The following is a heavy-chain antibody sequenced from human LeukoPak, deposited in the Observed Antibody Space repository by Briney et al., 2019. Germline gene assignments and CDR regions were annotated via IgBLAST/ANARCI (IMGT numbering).Heavy chain of an antibody. CDR2: SSHTGDIT. J-gene: IGHJ5*02. Sequence: SETLSLTCAVYGGSFSNHYWTWIRQTPGRGYEWIGESSHTGDITGYNPSLKGRATIFVDSSKKQFSLRVTSVTAADAGIYYCVRVPDVTARPCDTWGPGTVVTVSS. D-gene: IGHD1-20*01. CDR1: GGSFSNHY. CDR3: VRVPDVTARPCDT. V-gene: IGHV4-34*01.